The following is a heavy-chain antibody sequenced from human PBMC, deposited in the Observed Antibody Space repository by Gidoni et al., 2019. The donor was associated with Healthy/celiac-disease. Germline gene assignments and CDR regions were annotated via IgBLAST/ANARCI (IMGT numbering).Heavy chain of an antibody. V-gene: IGHV3-15*01. CDR3: TTDRGYDFWSGRGY. CDR2: IKSKTDGGTT. CDR1: GFTFSNPW. J-gene: IGHJ4*02. D-gene: IGHD3-3*01. Sequence: EVQLVESGGGLVKPGGSLRLSCAASGFTFSNPWMSWVRQAPGKGLEWVGRIKSKTDGGTTDYAAPVKGRFTISRDDSKNTLYLQMNSLKTEDTAVYYCTTDRGYDFWSGRGYWGQGTLVTVSS.